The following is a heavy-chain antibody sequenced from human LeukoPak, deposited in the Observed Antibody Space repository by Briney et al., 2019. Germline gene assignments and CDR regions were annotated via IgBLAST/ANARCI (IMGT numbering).Heavy chain of an antibody. CDR2: IYYSGST. V-gene: IGHV4-39*01. D-gene: IGHD3-10*01. CDR1: GGSISSSSYY. Sequence: PSATLSLTCAVSGGSISSSSYYWGWIRQPPGKGLEWIGSIYYSGSTYYNPSLKSRVTISVDTSKNQFSLKLSSVTAADTAVYYCARHEMGSGSFNYWGQGTLVTVSS. J-gene: IGHJ4*02. CDR3: ARHEMGSGSFNY.